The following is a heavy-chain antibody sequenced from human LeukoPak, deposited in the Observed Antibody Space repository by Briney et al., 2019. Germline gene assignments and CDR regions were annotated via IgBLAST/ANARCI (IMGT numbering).Heavy chain of an antibody. CDR1: GGSISTYY. CDR3: ARWSVDSGVYAFDI. CDR2: IYYSGST. V-gene: IGHV4-59*12. J-gene: IGHJ3*02. D-gene: IGHD2-8*02. Sequence: SETLSLTCTVSGGSISTYYWSWIRQPPGKGLEWIGFIYYSGSTNYNPSLKSRVTMSVDTSKNQFSLKLSSVTAADTAVYYCARWSVDSGVYAFDIWGQGTMVTVSS.